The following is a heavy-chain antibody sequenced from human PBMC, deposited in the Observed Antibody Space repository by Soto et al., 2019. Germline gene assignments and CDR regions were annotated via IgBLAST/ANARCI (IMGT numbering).Heavy chain of an antibody. CDR3: AKDTYYHDSTGYYVFDY. D-gene: IGHD3-22*01. V-gene: IGHV3-30*18. CDR2: TSYDGSNE. J-gene: IGHJ4*02. Sequence: QVQLVESGGGVIQPGRSLRLSCADSGSTFSSYGMHWVRQAPGKGPEWVAVTSYDGSNEHYADSVKGRFTISRDNSKNTLYLQMNSLRAEDTAVYYCAKDTYYHDSTGYYVFDYWGQGTLVTVSS. CDR1: GSTFSSYG.